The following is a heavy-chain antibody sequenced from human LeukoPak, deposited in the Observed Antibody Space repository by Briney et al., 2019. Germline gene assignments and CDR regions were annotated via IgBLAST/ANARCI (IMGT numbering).Heavy chain of an antibody. CDR2: IYYSGST. Sequence: NPSETLSLTCTVSGGSISSYYWSWIRQPPGKGLEWIGYIYYSGSTNYNPSLKSRVTISVDTSKNQFSLKLSSVTAADTAVYYCARESSGSYYNWFDPWGQGTLVTVSS. D-gene: IGHD3-10*01. CDR3: ARESSGSYYNWFDP. CDR1: GGSISSYY. J-gene: IGHJ5*02. V-gene: IGHV4-59*01.